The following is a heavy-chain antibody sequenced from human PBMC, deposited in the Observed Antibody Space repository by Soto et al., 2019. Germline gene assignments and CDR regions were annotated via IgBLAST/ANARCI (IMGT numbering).Heavy chain of an antibody. CDR3: AREQVMANLYYFDY. Sequence: PSETLSLTCTVSGGSISSGGYYWSWIRQHPGKGLEWIGYIYYSGSTYYNPSLKSRVTISADTSKNQFSLKLSSVTAADTAVYYCAREQVMANLYYFDYWGQGTLVTVSS. V-gene: IGHV4-31*03. D-gene: IGHD1-1*01. CDR1: GGSISSGGYY. J-gene: IGHJ4*02. CDR2: IYYSGST.